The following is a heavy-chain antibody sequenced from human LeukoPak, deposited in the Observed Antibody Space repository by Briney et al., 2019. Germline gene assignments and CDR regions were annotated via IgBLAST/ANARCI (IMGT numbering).Heavy chain of an antibody. CDR2: IYYSGST. V-gene: IGHV4-39*01. J-gene: IGHJ4*02. Sequence: SETLSLTCTVSGGSISSSNYYWGWIRQPPGKGLEWIGTIYYSGSTYYNPSLKSRVTISVDTSKNQFSLKLSSVTAADTAVYYCARKAQWPTFDYWGQGTLVIVSS. D-gene: IGHD6-19*01. CDR1: GGSISSSNYY. CDR3: ARKAQWPTFDY.